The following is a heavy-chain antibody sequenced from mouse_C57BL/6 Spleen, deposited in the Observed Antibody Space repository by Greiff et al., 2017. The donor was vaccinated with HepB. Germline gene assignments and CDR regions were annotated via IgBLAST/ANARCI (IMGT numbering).Heavy chain of an antibody. V-gene: IGHV3-1*01. CDR3: ARDYDGYFDV. D-gene: IGHD2-12*01. CDR1: GYSITSGYD. CDR2: ISYSGST. J-gene: IGHJ1*03. Sequence: EVQGVESGPGMVKPSQSLSLTCTVTGYSITSGYDWHWIRHFPGNKLEWMGYISYSGSTNYNPSLKSRISITHDTSKNHFFLKLNSVTTEDTATYYCARDYDGYFDVWGTGTTVTVSS.